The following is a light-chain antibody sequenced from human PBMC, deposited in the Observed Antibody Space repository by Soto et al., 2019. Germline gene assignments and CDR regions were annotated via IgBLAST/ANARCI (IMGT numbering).Light chain of an antibody. CDR1: QSVSSN. Sequence: DIVMTQSPATLSVSPAERATLSCRASQSVSSNLAWYQQKPGQAPRLLIYGASTRATGLPARLSGSGSGTEFTLTISSLQSEDFAVYYCQQYNNWPFITFGQGTRLEIK. CDR2: GAS. V-gene: IGKV3-15*01. J-gene: IGKJ5*01. CDR3: QQYNNWPFIT.